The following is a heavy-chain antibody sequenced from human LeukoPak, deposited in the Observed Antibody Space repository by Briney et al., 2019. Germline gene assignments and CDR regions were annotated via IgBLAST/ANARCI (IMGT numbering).Heavy chain of an antibody. J-gene: IGHJ2*01. CDR2: IYYSGST. Sequence: SETLSLTCTVSGGSISSYYWSWIRQPPGNGLEWIGYIYYSGSTNYNPSLKSRVTISVDTSKNQFSLKLSSVTAADTAVYYCARAPYYYDSSGYYPMGYFDLWGRGTLVTVSS. CDR1: GGSISSYY. V-gene: IGHV4-59*08. D-gene: IGHD3-22*01. CDR3: ARAPYYYDSSGYYPMGYFDL.